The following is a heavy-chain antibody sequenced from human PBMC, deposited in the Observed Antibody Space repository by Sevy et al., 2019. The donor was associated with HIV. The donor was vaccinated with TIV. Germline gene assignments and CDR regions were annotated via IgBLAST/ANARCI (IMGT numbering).Heavy chain of an antibody. CDR1: GYTFTSYG. V-gene: IGHV1-18*01. CDR3: ARVLRVTTTHADYYYYYMDV. CDR2: ISAYNGNT. Sequence: ASVKVSCKASGYTFTSYGISWVRQAPGQGLEWMGWISAYNGNTNYTQKLQGRVTMTTDTSTSTAYMELRSLRSDDTAVYYCARVLRVTTTHADYYYYYMDVRGNGTTVTVSS. D-gene: IGHD4-17*01. J-gene: IGHJ6*03.